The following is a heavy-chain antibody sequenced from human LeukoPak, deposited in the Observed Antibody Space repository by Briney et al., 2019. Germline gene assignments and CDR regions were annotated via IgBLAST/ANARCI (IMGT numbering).Heavy chain of an antibody. D-gene: IGHD2-2*01. CDR3: ARLIVVVPAAPNWFDP. V-gene: IGHV1-18*01. Sequence: GASVKVSCKASGYTFTSYGISWVRQAPGQGLEWMGWISAYNGNTNYAQKLQGRVTMATDTSTSTAYMELRSLRSDDTAVYYCARLIVVVPAAPNWFDPWGQGTLVTVSS. CDR1: GYTFTSYG. CDR2: ISAYNGNT. J-gene: IGHJ5*02.